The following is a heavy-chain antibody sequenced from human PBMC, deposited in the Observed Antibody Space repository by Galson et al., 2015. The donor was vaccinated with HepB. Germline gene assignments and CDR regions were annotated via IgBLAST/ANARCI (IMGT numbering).Heavy chain of an antibody. J-gene: IGHJ4*02. D-gene: IGHD6-19*01. Sequence: SLRLSCAASGFTFSSYGMHWVRQAPGKGLEWVAFIRYDGSNKYYADSVKGRFTISRDNSKNTLYLQMNSLRAEDTAVYYCAKVTPVYSSGWYSMGNWGQGTLVTVSS. CDR2: IRYDGSNK. CDR3: AKVTPVYSSGWYSMGN. V-gene: IGHV3-30*02. CDR1: GFTFSSYG.